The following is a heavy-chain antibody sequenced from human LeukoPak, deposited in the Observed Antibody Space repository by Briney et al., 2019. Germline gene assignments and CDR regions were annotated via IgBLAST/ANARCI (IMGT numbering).Heavy chain of an antibody. CDR3: ARVHDWY. CDR2: ISYDGSNK. Sequence: PGRSLRLSCAASGFTFSNYAMHWVRQAPGKGLEWVAVISYDGSNKYYADSVKGRFTISRDNSKNTLYLQMNSLRAEDTAVYYCARVHDWYWGQGTLVTVSS. D-gene: IGHD5/OR15-5a*01. V-gene: IGHV3-30-3*01. J-gene: IGHJ4*02. CDR1: GFTFSNYA.